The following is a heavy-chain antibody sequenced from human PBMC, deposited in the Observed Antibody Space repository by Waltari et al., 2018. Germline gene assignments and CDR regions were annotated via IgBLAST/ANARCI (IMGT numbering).Heavy chain of an antibody. Sequence: QVQLQESGPGLVKPSETLSLTCTVSGGSISSYYWSWLRQPPGKGLERIGYIYYSGSTNYNPSLKSRVTISVDTSKNQFSLKLSSVTAADTAVYYCARGGITMVRGVILPNYYYYGMDVWGQGTTVTVSS. CDR3: ARGGITMVRGVILPNYYYYGMDV. CDR1: GGSISSYY. J-gene: IGHJ6*02. V-gene: IGHV4-59*01. CDR2: IYYSGST. D-gene: IGHD3-10*01.